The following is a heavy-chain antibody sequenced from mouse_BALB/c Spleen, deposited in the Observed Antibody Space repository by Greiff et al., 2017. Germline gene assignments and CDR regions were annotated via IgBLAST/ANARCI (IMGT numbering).Heavy chain of an antibody. J-gene: IGHJ4*01. CDR2: ISSGGGST. Sequence: EVNLVESGGGLVKPGGSLKLSCAASGFAFSSYDMSWVRQTPEKRLEWVAYISSGGGSTYYPDTVKGRFTISRDNAKNTLYLQMSSLKSEDTAMYYCARQRYYDYHAMDYWGQGTSVTVSS. CDR3: ARQRYYDYHAMDY. CDR1: GFAFSSYD. V-gene: IGHV5-12-1*01. D-gene: IGHD1-1*02.